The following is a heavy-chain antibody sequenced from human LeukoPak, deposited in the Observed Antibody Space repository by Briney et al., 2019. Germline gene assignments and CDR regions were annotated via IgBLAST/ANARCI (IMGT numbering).Heavy chain of an antibody. D-gene: IGHD3-3*01. CDR3: ARDRRDFWSGYYMGVVAFDI. CDR2: INPNSGGT. V-gene: IGHV1-2*02. Sequence: ASVKVSYKASGYTFTGYYMHWVRQAPGQGLEWMGWINPNSGGTNYAQKFQGRVTMTRDTSISTAYMELSRLRSDDTAVYYCARDRRDFWSGYYMGVVAFDIWGQGTMVTVSS. J-gene: IGHJ3*02. CDR1: GYTFTGYY.